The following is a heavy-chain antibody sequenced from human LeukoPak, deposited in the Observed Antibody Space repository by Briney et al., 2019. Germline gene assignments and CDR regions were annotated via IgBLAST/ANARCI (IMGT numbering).Heavy chain of an antibody. CDR1: GGSISSGGYY. V-gene: IGHV4-30-2*01. J-gene: IGHJ4*02. CDR2: IYHSGST. D-gene: IGHD3-10*01. CDR3: ARYYYGSGSYYFDY. Sequence: PSETLSLTCTVSGGSISSGGYYWSWIRQPPGKGLEWIGYIYHSGSTYYNPSLKSRVTISVDRSKNQFSLKLSSVTAADTAVYYCARYYYGSGSYYFDYWGQGTLVTVSS.